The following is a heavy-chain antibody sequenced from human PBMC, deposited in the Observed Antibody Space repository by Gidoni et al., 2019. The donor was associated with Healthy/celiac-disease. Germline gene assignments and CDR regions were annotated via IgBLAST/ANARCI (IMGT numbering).Heavy chain of an antibody. CDR3: ARAWGAGWSGYYLL. CDR2: IYTSGST. D-gene: IGHD3-3*01. V-gene: IGHV4-61*02. Sequence: QVQLQESGPGLVKPSQTLSLTCPVSGGSISSGSYYWSWIRQPAGKGLEWIGRIYTSGSTNYNPSLKSRVTISVDTSKNQFSLKLSSVTAADTAVYYCARAWGAGWSGYYLLWGQGTLVTVSS. CDR1: GGSISSGSYY. J-gene: IGHJ4*02.